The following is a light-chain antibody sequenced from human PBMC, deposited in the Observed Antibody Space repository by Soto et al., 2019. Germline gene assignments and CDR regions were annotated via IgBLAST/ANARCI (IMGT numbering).Light chain of an antibody. CDR2: EGS. V-gene: IGLV2-23*03. CDR3: CSYAGSSTFVV. J-gene: IGLJ2*01. CDR1: SSDVGSYNL. Sequence: QSVLTQPASVSGSPGQSITISCTGTSSDVGSYNLVSWYQQHPGKAPKLMIYEGSKRPSGLSNRFSGSKSGNTASLTISGVQAQDEADYSCCSYAGSSTFVVFGGGTKLNVL.